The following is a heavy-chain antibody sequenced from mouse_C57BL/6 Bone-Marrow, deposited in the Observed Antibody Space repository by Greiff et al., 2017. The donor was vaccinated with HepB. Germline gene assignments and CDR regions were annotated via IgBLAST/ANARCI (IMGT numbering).Heavy chain of an antibody. CDR3: ARRGYFDY. J-gene: IGHJ2*01. V-gene: IGHV5-9*01. Sequence: EVQLQQSGGGLVKPGGSLKLSCAASGFTFSSYTMSWVRQTPEKRLEWVATISGGGGNTYYPDSVKGRYTISRDNAKNTLYLQMSSLGSEDTALYYWARRGYFDYWGQGTTLTVSS. CDR1: GFTFSSYT. CDR2: ISGGGGNT.